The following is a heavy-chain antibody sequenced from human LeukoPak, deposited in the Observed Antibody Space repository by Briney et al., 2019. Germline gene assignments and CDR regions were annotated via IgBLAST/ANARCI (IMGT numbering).Heavy chain of an antibody. Sequence: PSETLSLTCTVSGGSISSYYWSWIRQPPGKGLEWIGYIYYSGSTKYNPSLKSRVTISVDTSKNQFSLTLSSVTAADTAVYYCARGRDSRGYQFKGFDYWGQGTLVAVSS. V-gene: IGHV4-59*08. CDR3: ARGRDSRGYQFKGFDY. D-gene: IGHD3-22*01. CDR1: GGSISSYY. CDR2: IYYSGST. J-gene: IGHJ4*02.